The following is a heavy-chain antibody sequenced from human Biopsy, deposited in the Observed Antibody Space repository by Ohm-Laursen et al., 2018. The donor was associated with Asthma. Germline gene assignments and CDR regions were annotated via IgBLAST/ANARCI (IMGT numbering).Heavy chain of an antibody. CDR1: GFTFSSYG. CDR2: IWYAGSNK. V-gene: IGHV3-33*01. J-gene: IGHJ6*02. CDR3: ARGGLGYCSSTSCYQNYYYGMDV. D-gene: IGHD2-2*01. Sequence: SLRLSCSASGFTFSSYGMHWVRQAPGEGLEWVAVIWYAGSNKYYADSVKGRFTISRDNSKNTLYLQMNSLRAEDTAVYYCARGGLGYCSSTSCYQNYYYGMDVWGQGTTVTVSS.